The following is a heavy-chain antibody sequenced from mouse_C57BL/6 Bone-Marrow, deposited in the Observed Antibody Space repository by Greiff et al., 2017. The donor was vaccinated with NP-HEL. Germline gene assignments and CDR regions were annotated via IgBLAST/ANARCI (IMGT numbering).Heavy chain of an antibody. J-gene: IGHJ4*01. CDR1: GYAFSSSW. CDR3: ARGYYGSSSYYAMDY. D-gene: IGHD1-1*01. Sequence: VQLQQSGPELVKPGASVKISCKASGYAFSSSWMNWVKQRPGKGLEWIGRIYPGDGDTNYTGKFKGKATLTADKSSSTAYMQLSSLTSEDSAVYFCARGYYGSSSYYAMDYWGQGTSVTVSS. CDR2: IYPGDGDT. V-gene: IGHV1-82*01.